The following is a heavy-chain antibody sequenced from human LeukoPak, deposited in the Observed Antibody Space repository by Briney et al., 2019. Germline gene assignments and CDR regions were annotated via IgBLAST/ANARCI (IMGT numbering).Heavy chain of an antibody. D-gene: IGHD3-10*01. CDR2: ISSSGSTI. V-gene: IGHV3-11*04. Sequence: GGSLRLSCAASGFTFSDYYMSWIRQAPGKGLEWVSYISSSGSTIYYADSVKGRFTISRDNAKNSLYLQMNSLRAEDTAVYYCARDDRGAVVRGVIELYYYYVDVWGKGTTVTVSS. CDR1: GFTFSDYY. CDR3: ARDDRGAVVRGVIELYYYYVDV. J-gene: IGHJ6*03.